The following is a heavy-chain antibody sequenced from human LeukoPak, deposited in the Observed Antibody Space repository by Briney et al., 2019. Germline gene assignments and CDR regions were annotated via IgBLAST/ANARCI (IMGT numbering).Heavy chain of an antibody. CDR2: IIPILGIA. V-gene: IGHV1-69*04. CDR3: ARGMDYGDYEGAWDYYYGMDV. Sequence: EASVKVSCKASGGTFSSYAISWVRQAPGQGLEWMGRIIPILGIANYAQKFQGRVTITADKSTSTAYMELSSLRSEDTAVYYCARGMDYGDYEGAWDYYYGMDVWGQGTTVTVSS. D-gene: IGHD4-17*01. CDR1: GGTFSSYA. J-gene: IGHJ6*02.